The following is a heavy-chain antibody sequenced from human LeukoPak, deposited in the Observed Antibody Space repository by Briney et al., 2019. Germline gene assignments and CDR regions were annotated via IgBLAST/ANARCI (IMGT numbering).Heavy chain of an antibody. V-gene: IGHV1-2*04. CDR3: ARGGIYSSSWYGFSDAFDI. J-gene: IGHJ3*02. CDR1: GYTFTGYY. Sequence: ASVKVSCKASGYTFTGYYIHWVRQAPGQGLEWMGWINPNSGVTNYAQKFRGWVTMTRDTSISTAYMELSRLSSDDTAVYYCARGGIYSSSWYGFSDAFDIWGQGTMVTVSS. CDR2: INPNSGVT. D-gene: IGHD6-13*01.